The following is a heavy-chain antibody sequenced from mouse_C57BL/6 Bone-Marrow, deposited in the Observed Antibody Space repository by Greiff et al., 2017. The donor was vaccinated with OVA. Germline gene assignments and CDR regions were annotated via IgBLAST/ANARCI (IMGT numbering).Heavy chain of an antibody. V-gene: IGHV1-15*01. CDR2: IDPETGGT. CDR1: GYTFTDYE. J-gene: IGHJ3*01. D-gene: IGHD2-1*01. CDR3: TIYYGSCVGWFAG. Sequence: QVQLQQSGAELVRPGASVTLSCKASGYTFTDYEMHWVKQRPVHGLEWIGAIDPETGGTAYNQKFKGKATLTADKSSSTAYMQLSSLTSEDSADYYCTIYYGSCVGWFAGWGTGTLVTVAA.